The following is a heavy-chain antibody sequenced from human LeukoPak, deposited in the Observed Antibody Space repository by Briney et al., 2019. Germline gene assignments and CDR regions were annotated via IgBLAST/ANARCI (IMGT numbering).Heavy chain of an antibody. Sequence: PGGSLRLSCAASGFTFSSDAMHWVRQAPGKGLEWVAVISYDGSNKSYADSVKGRFTISRDNSKNTLYVQMNSLRAEDTAIYYCAKDGALRQWLVSGDFYYAMDVWGKGTTVTVSS. CDR2: ISYDGSNK. D-gene: IGHD6-19*01. CDR1: GFTFSSDA. CDR3: AKDGALRQWLVSGDFYYAMDV. V-gene: IGHV3-30-3*01. J-gene: IGHJ6*04.